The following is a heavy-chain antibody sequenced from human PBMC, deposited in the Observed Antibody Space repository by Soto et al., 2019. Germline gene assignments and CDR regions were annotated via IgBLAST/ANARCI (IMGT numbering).Heavy chain of an antibody. CDR1: GYSFTTYW. CDR3: ARVWNAENDYYYGMDV. D-gene: IGHD1-1*01. V-gene: IGHV5-51*01. Sequence: PGESLKISCKGPGYSFTTYWIAWVRQMPGKGLEWMGIIYPADSDTRYSPSFQGQVTISADKSINTAYLQWSSLKASDTAIYYCARVWNAENDYYYGMDVWGQGTTVTVSS. CDR2: IYPADSDT. J-gene: IGHJ6*02.